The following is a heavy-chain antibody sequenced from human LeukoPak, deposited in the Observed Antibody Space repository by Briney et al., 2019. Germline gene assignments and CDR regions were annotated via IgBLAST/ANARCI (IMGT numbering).Heavy chain of an antibody. CDR1: GFVFSDYS. J-gene: IGHJ6*03. CDR2: ISSSSTTI. Sequence: GGSLRLSCAASGFVFSDYSMNWVRQAPGKGLEWLSYISSSSTTIYYADSVKGRFTISRDNAKNSLYLQMNSLKAEDTAVYYCARNRFPITGTTNNYYYMDVWAKGPRSPSP. CDR3: ARNRFPITGTTNNYYYMDV. D-gene: IGHD1-7*01. V-gene: IGHV3-48*04.